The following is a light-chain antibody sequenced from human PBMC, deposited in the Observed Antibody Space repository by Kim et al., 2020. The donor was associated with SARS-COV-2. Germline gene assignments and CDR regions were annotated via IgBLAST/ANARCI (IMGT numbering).Light chain of an antibody. V-gene: IGLV1-51*01. CDR3: GTWDKGLITGV. Sequence: QSVLTQPPSVSAAPGQKVTISCSGSTSNIGSNSVSWYQQLPGTAPKLLIYDNDKRPSGIPDRFSASKSGTSATLGITGLQTGDEADYYCGTWDKGLITGVFGGGTQLTVL. J-gene: IGLJ3*02. CDR1: TSNIGSNS. CDR2: DND.